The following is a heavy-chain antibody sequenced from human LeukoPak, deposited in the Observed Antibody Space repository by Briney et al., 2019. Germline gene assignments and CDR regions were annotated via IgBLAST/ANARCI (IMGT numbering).Heavy chain of an antibody. V-gene: IGHV1-2*02. CDR1: GYTFTGYY. D-gene: IGHD3-10*01. Sequence: ASVKVSCKASGYTFTGYYMHWVRQAPGRGLEWMGWINPNSGGTNYAQKFQGRVTMTRDTSISTAYMELSRLRSDDTAVYYCARVPTMVRGVIYYFDYWGQGTLVTVSS. J-gene: IGHJ4*02. CDR3: ARVPTMVRGVIYYFDY. CDR2: INPNSGGT.